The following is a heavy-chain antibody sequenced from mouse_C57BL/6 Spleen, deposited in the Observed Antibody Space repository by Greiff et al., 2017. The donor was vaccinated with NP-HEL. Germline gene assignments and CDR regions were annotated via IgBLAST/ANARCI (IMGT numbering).Heavy chain of an antibody. V-gene: IGHV1-64*01. CDR3: ARSYCGSSYDYAMDY. Sequence: VQLQQPGAELVKPGASVKLSCKAPGYTFTSYWMHWVKQRPGQGPEWIGMIHPNSGSTNYNEKLKRKASLTVDKSASTAYMQLSSLTSEDSAVYYCARSYCGSSYDYAMDYWGQGTSVTVSS. J-gene: IGHJ4*01. CDR1: GYTFTSYW. D-gene: IGHD1-1*01. CDR2: IHPNSGST.